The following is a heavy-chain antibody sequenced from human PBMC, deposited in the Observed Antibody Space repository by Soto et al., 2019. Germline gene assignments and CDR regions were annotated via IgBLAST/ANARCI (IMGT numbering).Heavy chain of an antibody. D-gene: IGHD1-20*01. CDR3: ARVGGINWFDP. V-gene: IGHV4-31*03. CDR2: IYYSGST. CDR1: GGSISSGGYY. J-gene: IGHJ5*02. Sequence: QVQLQESGPGLVKPSQTLSLTCTVSGGSISSGGYYWSWIRQHPGKGLEWIGYIYYSGSTYYNPSLTRRXTXSXXTSKHQYSPKLSSVTAGDTAVYYCARVGGINWFDPWGQGTLVTVSS.